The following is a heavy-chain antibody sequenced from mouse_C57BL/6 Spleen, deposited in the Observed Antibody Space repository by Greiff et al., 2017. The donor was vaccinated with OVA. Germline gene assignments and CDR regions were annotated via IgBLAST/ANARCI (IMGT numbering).Heavy chain of an antibody. CDR2: INPSNGGT. V-gene: IGHV1-53*01. J-gene: IGHJ3*01. CDR3: ARSYYSNYGFAY. Sequence: QVQLQQPGTELVKPGASVKLSCKASGYTFTSYWMHWVKQRPGQGLEWIGNINPSNGGTNYNEQFKSKATLTVDKSASTAYMQLSSLTSEDSAVYYCARSYYSNYGFAYWGQGTLVTVSA. CDR1: GYTFTSYW. D-gene: IGHD2-5*01.